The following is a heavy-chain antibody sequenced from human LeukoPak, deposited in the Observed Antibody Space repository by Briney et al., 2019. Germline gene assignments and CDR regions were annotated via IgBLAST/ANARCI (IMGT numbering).Heavy chain of an antibody. D-gene: IGHD6-13*01. CDR2: IYYSGST. Sequence: SETLSLTCTVSGGSISSSSYYWGWIRQPPGKGLEWIGSIYYSGSTYYNPSLKSRVTISVDTSKNQFSLKLSSVTAADTAVYYCARHAGAAAGIDYWGQGTLVTVSS. V-gene: IGHV4-39*01. CDR3: ARHAGAAAGIDY. CDR1: GGSISSSSYY. J-gene: IGHJ4*02.